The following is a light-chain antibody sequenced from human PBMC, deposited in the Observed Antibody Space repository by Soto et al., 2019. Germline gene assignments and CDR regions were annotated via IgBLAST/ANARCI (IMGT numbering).Light chain of an antibody. CDR2: EVN. CDR3: SSYRDTSKLV. CDR1: SSDVGGYDY. Sequence: QSALTQPASVSASPGQSITISCSGSSSDVGGYDYVSWYQQHPGKAPILVIYEVNNRPSGVSDRFSGSKSANTASLTISGVKADDEADYYCSSYRDTSKLVFGPGTKVTVL. J-gene: IGLJ1*01. V-gene: IGLV2-14*01.